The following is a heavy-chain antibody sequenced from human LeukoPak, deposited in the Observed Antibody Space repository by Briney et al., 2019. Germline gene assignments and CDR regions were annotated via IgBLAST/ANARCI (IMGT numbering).Heavy chain of an antibody. CDR1: GYSISSGYY. Sequence: SETLSLTCTVSGYSISSGYYWGWIRQPPGKGLERIGSIYHSGSTYYNPSLKSRVTISVDTSKNQFSLKLSSVTAADTAVYYCARDNSHSNYVGYYYYYMDVWGKGTTVTVSS. CDR2: IYHSGST. J-gene: IGHJ6*03. CDR3: ARDNSHSNYVGYYYYYMDV. V-gene: IGHV4-38-2*02. D-gene: IGHD4-11*01.